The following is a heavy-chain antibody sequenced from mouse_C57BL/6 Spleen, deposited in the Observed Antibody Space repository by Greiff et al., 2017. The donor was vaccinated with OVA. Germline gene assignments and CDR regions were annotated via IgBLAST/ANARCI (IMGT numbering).Heavy chain of an antibody. CDR2: IYPGDGDT. V-gene: IGHV1-82*01. CDR1: GYAFSSSW. D-gene: IGHD2-3*01. CDR3: ARFDDGYDYYAMDY. J-gene: IGHJ4*01. Sequence: QVQLKQSGPELVKPGASVKISCKASGYAFSSSWMNWVKQRPGKGLEWIGRIYPGDGDTNYNGKFKGKATLTADKSSSTAYMQLSSLTSEDSAVYFCARFDDGYDYYAMDYWGQGTSGTVSS.